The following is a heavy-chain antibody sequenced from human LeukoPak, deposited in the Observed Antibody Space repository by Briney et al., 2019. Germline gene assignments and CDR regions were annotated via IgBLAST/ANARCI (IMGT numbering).Heavy chain of an antibody. CDR2: IGISDNT. V-gene: IGHV3-23*01. CDR3: ARKTATQNFDS. Sequence: PGGSLRLSCAASGFTFRNYAMTWVRQAPGRGLEWVSIIGISDNTYYADSVKGRFTISRDSSKNTLYLQMNSLRAEDTALYYCARKTATQNFDSWGQGTLVTVSS. D-gene: IGHD2-21*02. J-gene: IGHJ4*02. CDR1: GFTFRNYA.